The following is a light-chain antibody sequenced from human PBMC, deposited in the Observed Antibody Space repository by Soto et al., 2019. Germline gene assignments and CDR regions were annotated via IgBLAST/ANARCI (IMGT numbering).Light chain of an antibody. Sequence: IQMTPSPSTLSGSLGERVPITCRASQTISSWLAWYQQKPGKAPKLLIYKASTLQSGVPSRFSGSGSGTEFTLTISSLQPDDFETYYCQHYNSYSEAFGQGTKVDIK. J-gene: IGKJ1*01. CDR3: QHYNSYSEA. CDR1: QTISSW. V-gene: IGKV1-5*03. CDR2: KAS.